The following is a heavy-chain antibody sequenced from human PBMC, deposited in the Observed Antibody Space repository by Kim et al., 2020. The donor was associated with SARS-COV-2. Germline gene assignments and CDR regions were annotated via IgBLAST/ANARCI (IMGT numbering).Heavy chain of an antibody. CDR3: ARDQLPWVWGPMDY. J-gene: IGHJ4*02. CDR2: ISLDGTKQ. CDR1: GFTFSRHA. D-gene: IGHD3-16*01. Sequence: GGSLRLSCVASGFTFSRHAMHWVRQAPGKGLEWVAGISLDGTKQYYADSVKGRFTISRDNSQSTLYLQVNSLGLEDTAIFYCARDQLPWVWGPMDYWGQGTLVAVSS. V-gene: IGHV3-30*01.